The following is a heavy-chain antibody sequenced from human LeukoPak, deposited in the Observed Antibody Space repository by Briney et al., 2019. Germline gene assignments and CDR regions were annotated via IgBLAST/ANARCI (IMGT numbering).Heavy chain of an antibody. D-gene: IGHD6-19*01. CDR2: TYYRSKWYN. CDR1: GDSVSSNSAT. V-gene: IGHV6-1*01. J-gene: IGHJ4*02. Sequence: SQTPSLTCAVSGDSVSSNSATWNWIRQSPSRGLEWLGRTYYRSKWYNDYAESVKSRITINPDTSKNQFSLKLSSVTAADTAVYYCARWGQWLDPHWGQGTLVTVSS. CDR3: ARWGQWLDPH.